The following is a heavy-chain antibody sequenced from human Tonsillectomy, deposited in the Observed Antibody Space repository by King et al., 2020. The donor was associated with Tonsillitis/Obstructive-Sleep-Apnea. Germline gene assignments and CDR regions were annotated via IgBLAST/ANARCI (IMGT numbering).Heavy chain of an antibody. J-gene: IGHJ6*03. CDR2: ISYDGINK. Sequence: HVQLVESGGGVVQPGRSLRLSCAASGFTFSNYAIHWVRQAPGKGLEWVAVISYDGINKYYADSVKGRFTISRDNSKNTLYLQMNSLRAEDTAVFYCARVGVFRGVINYYMDVWGKGTTVTVSS. CDR1: GFTFSNYA. CDR3: ARVGVFRGVINYYMDV. V-gene: IGHV3-30*04. D-gene: IGHD3-10*01.